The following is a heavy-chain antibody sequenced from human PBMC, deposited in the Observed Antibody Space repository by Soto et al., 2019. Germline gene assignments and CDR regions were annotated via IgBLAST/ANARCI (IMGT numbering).Heavy chain of an antibody. V-gene: IGHV4-59*08. CDR2: IYYSGST. CDR1: SGSISSYD. CDR3: ARLGGYYQSLDS. J-gene: IGHJ4*02. D-gene: IGHD3-22*01. Sequence: PSETLSLTCTVCSGSISSYDGSWIRQPPGKGLEWIGYIYYSGSTNYNPSLKSRVTISVDTSKNQFSLKLSSVTAADTAVYYCARLGGYYQSLDSWGQGTVVTVSS.